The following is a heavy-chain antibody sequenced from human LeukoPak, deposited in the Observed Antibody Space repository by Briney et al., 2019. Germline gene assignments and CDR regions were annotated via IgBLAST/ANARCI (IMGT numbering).Heavy chain of an antibody. CDR3: AQALRTFSFFATPSGY. CDR2: ISGSGGST. CDR1: GFSFSSYA. V-gene: IGHV3-23*01. Sequence: GGSLRLSCAASGFSFSSYAMSWVRQAPGKGLEWVSAISGSGGSTYYADSVKGRFTISRDNSKNTLYLQMNSLRAEDTAVYYCAQALRTFSFFATPSGYWGQGTLVTVSS. J-gene: IGHJ4*02. D-gene: IGHD3-3*01.